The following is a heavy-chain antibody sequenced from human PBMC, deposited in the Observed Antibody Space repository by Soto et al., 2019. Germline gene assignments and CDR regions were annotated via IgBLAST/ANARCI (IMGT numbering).Heavy chain of an antibody. V-gene: IGHV5-51*01. CDR2: FYPGDSDT. J-gene: IGHJ4*02. D-gene: IGHD4-17*01. CDR3: ARQGNGAEGFDY. Sequence: WIGWVRQMPGKGLEWMGIFYPGDSDTRYSPSFQGQVTISADRSISTAYLQWSSLKPSDTAMYYCARQGNGAEGFDYWGQGTLVTVSS. CDR1: W.